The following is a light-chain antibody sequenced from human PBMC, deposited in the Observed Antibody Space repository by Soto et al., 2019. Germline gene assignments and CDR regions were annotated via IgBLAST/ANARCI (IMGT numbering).Light chain of an antibody. CDR1: QAIPNN. V-gene: IGKV1-9*01. CDR3: QQVKSYPRT. Sequence: DIHLTQSPSSLSASVGDRVTITCRASQAIPNNLAWYQQKPGNPPRLLIYEESTLHSGVPSRFSGRKVGTQFILTIDSLQPEDFATYYCQQVKSYPRTCGGGTKVEIK. CDR2: EES. J-gene: IGKJ4*01.